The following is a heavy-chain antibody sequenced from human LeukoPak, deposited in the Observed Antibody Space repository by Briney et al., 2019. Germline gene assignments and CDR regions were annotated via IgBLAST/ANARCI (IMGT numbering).Heavy chain of an antibody. V-gene: IGHV1-69*13. Sequence: SVKVSCKASGGTFSSYAVSWVRQAPGQGLEWMGGIIPIFGTANYAQKFQGRVTITADESTSTAYMELSSLRSEDTAVYYCAREAGIAVAGAAFDIWGQGTMVTVSS. CDR3: AREAGIAVAGAAFDI. CDR1: GGTFSSYA. D-gene: IGHD6-19*01. CDR2: IIPIFGTA. J-gene: IGHJ3*02.